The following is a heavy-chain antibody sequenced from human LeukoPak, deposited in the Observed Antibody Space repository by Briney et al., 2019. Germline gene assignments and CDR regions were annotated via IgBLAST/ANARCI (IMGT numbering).Heavy chain of an antibody. Sequence: GGSLRLSCAASGFTFSSCAMTWVRQAPGKGLEWVSSISESGGNTFYADSVKGRFTISRDNSKNTLSLQMDSLRAEDTAFYYCAKGNSAYYYESWGQGTLVTASS. CDR1: GFTFSSCA. CDR2: ISESGGNT. D-gene: IGHD1/OR15-1a*01. J-gene: IGHJ4*02. V-gene: IGHV3-23*01. CDR3: AKGNSAYYYES.